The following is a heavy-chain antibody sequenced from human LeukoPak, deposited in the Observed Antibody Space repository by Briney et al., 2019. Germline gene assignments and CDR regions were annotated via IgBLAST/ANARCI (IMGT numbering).Heavy chain of an antibody. D-gene: IGHD7-27*01. CDR3: ARTPLGIDAFDI. J-gene: IGHJ3*02. Sequence: PSETLSLTCTVSGGSISSYYWSWIRQPPGKGLEWIGYIYYSGSTNYNPSLKSRVTISVDTSKNLFSLKLSSVTAADTAVYYCARTPLGIDAFDIWGQGTMVTVSS. V-gene: IGHV4-59*01. CDR2: IYYSGST. CDR1: GGSISSYY.